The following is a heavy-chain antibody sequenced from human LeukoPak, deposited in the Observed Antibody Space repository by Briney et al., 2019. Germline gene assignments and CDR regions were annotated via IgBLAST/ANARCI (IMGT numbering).Heavy chain of an antibody. J-gene: IGHJ4*02. V-gene: IGHV3-23*01. CDR3: AKVDRSDILASFDY. CDR1: GFTFSSYA. CDR2: ISGSGGST. Sequence: PGGSLRLSCAASGFTFSSYAMSWVRQAPGKGLEWVSAISGSGGSTYYADSVKGRFIISRDNSKNTLYLQMNSLRAEDTAVYYCAKVDRSDILASFDYWGQGTLVTVSS. D-gene: IGHD3-9*01.